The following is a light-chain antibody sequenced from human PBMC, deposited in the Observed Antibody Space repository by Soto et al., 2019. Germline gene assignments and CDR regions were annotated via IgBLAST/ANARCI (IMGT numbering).Light chain of an antibody. CDR1: SSDVGGYNY. CDR2: EGS. V-gene: IGLV2-23*01. J-gene: IGLJ2*01. Sequence: QSALTQPPSASGSPGQSVTISCTGTSSDVGGYNYVSWYQQHPGKAPKLMIYEGSKRPSGASNRFSGSKSGNTASLTISGLQAEDEADYYCCSYAGSSTLVFGGGTKLTVL. CDR3: CSYAGSSTLV.